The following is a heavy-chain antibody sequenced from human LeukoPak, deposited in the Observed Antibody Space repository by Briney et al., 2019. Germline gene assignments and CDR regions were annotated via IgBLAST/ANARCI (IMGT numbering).Heavy chain of an antibody. V-gene: IGHV4-61*02. CDR3: ARETYYYDSSGYYEQYYFDY. CDR2: IYTSGST. J-gene: IGHJ4*02. D-gene: IGHD3-22*01. Sequence: SQTLSLTCTVSGGSISSGDYYWSWIRQPPGKGLEWIGRIYTSGSTNYNPSLKSRVTMSVDTSKNQFSQKLSSVTAADTAVYYCARETYYYDSSGYYEQYYFDYWGQGTLVTVSS. CDR1: GGSISSGDYY.